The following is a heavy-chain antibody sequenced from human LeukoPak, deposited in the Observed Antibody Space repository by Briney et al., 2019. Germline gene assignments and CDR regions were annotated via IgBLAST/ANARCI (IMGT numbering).Heavy chain of an antibody. CDR3: AREDSSGSRGDFDY. Sequence: PSETLSLTCAVYGGSFSGYYWSWIRQPPGKGLEWIGEINHSGSTNYNPSLKSRVTISVDTSKNQFSLKLSSVTAADTAVYYCAREDSSGSRGDFDYWGQGTLVTVSS. J-gene: IGHJ4*02. V-gene: IGHV4-34*01. D-gene: IGHD6-19*01. CDR1: GGSFSGYY. CDR2: INHSGST.